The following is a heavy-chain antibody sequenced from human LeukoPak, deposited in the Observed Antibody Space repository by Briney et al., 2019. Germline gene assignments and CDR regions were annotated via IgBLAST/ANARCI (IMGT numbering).Heavy chain of an antibody. Sequence: GASVKVSCKASGYTFTSYAMHWVRQAPGQRLEWMGWINAGNGNTKYSQKFQGRVTITRDTSASTAYMELSSLRSEDTAVYYCARDLWFGEWWESPMVYWGRGTLVTVSS. J-gene: IGHJ4*02. CDR1: GYTFTSYA. CDR3: ARDLWFGEWWESPMVY. V-gene: IGHV1-3*01. CDR2: INAGNGNT. D-gene: IGHD3-10*01.